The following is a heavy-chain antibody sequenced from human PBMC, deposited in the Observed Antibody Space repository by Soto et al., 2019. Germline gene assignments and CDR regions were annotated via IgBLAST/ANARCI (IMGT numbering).Heavy chain of an antibody. D-gene: IGHD4-4*01. CDR1: GFTFSSYA. CDR3: AKRRDGYSFDY. Sequence: PGGSLRLSCAASGFTFSSYAMHWVRQAPGKGLEWVAVISYDGSNKFYADSVKGRFTISRDNSKNMVSLQMSSLRAEDTAIYYCAKRRDGYSFDYWGQGALVTVSS. J-gene: IGHJ4*02. V-gene: IGHV3-30-3*01. CDR2: ISYDGSNK.